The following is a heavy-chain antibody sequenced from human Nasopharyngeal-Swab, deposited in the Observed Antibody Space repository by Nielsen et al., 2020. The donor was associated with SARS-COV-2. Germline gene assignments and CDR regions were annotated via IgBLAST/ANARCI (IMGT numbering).Heavy chain of an antibody. D-gene: IGHD1-26*01. CDR2: IWYDGSNT. Sequence: GESLKISCAASGFTFSSYGMPWVRQAPGKGLEWLAVIWYDGSNTYYADSVKGGFTISRDNSKNTLYLQVNSLRAEDTAVYYCARDRVGYYYYYYMDVWGKGTTVTVSS. CDR1: GFTFSSYG. V-gene: IGHV3-33*01. J-gene: IGHJ6*03. CDR3: ARDRVGYYYYYYMDV.